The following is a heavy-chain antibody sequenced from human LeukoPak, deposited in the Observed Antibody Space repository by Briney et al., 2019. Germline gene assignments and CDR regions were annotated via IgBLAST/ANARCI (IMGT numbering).Heavy chain of an antibody. J-gene: IGHJ4*02. CDR2: ISSSGSTI. Sequence: GGSLRLSCAASGFTFSDYYMSWIRQAPGKGLEWVSYISSSGSTIYYADSVKGRFTTSRDNATNSLYLQMDSLRAEDTAVYYCARVFRSSGWRHFDYWGQGTLVTVSS. CDR3: ARVFRSSGWRHFDY. V-gene: IGHV3-11*04. CDR1: GFTFSDYY. D-gene: IGHD6-19*01.